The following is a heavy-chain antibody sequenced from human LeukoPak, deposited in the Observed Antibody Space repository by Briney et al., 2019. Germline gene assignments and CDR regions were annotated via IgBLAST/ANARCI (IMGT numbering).Heavy chain of an antibody. J-gene: IGHJ4*02. CDR1: GYTFTSYD. CDR3: VRGKRVVVAATLRY. V-gene: IGHV1-8*01. D-gene: IGHD2-15*01. CDR2: MNPNSGNT. Sequence: ASVKVSCKASGYTFTSYDINWVRQATGQGLEWMGWMNPNSGNTGYAQKFQGRVTMTRNTSISTAYMELSSLRSEDTAVYYCVRGKRVVVAATLRYWGQGTLVTVSS.